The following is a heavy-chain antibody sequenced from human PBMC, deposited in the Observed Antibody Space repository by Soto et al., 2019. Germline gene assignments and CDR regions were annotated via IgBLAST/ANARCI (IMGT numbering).Heavy chain of an antibody. V-gene: IGHV4-30-4*01. J-gene: IGHJ6*02. CDR2: IYYSGST. Sequence: SETLSLTCTVSSSPLSSGDYYWSWIRQPPGKGLEWIGYIYYSGSTSYNPSLKSRVTISVDTSKNQFSLKPSSVTAADTAVYYCARAPYYYGSGSYGIYYYYYGMDVWGQGTTVTVSS. CDR3: ARAPYYYGSGSYGIYYYYYGMDV. CDR1: SSPLSSGDYY. D-gene: IGHD3-10*01.